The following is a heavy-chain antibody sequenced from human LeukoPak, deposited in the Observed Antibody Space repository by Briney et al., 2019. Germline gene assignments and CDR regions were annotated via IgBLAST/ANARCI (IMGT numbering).Heavy chain of an antibody. CDR2: IYYSGST. CDR3: ARDAPRSSSWYGLRDY. D-gene: IGHD6-13*01. CDR1: GGSISSGSYY. V-gene: IGHV4-61*01. J-gene: IGHJ4*02. Sequence: KSSQTLSLTCTVSGGSISSGSYYWSWIRQPPGKGLEWIGYIYYSGSTNYNPSLKSRVTISVDTSKNQFSLKLSSVTAADTAVYYCARDAPRSSSWYGLRDYWGQGTLVTVSS.